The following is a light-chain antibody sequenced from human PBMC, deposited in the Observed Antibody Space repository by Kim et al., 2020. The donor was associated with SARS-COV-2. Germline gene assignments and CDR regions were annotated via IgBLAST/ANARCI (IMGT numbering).Light chain of an antibody. CDR2: DAS. J-gene: IGKJ4*01. CDR1: NDIKIF. V-gene: IGKV1-33*01. Sequence: ASVGDRVTIPARASNDIKIFLNWFQQKPGEAPKLLISDASSLETGLPSRFSGSGSGTYFTFTISSLQPGDVATYYCQQFDTLPLTFGGGTKVDIK. CDR3: QQFDTLPLT.